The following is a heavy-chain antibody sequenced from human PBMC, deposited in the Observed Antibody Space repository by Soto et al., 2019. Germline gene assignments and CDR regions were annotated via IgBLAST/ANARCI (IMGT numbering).Heavy chain of an antibody. Sequence: EVQLLESGGGLVQPGGSLRLSCAASGFTCSTYAMNWVRQGPGKGLEWVSGISGSGDSTYYADSVKGRFTVSRDNSKNTLYLQMNSLRVEDTAVFYCAKERSSGWSFDYWGQGTLVTVSS. CDR1: GFTCSTYA. D-gene: IGHD6-19*01. V-gene: IGHV3-23*01. J-gene: IGHJ4*02. CDR2: ISGSGDST. CDR3: AKERSSGWSFDY.